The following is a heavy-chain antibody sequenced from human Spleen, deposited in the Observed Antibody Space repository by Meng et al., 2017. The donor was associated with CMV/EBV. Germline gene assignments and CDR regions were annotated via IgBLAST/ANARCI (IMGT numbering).Heavy chain of an antibody. D-gene: IGHD3-10*01. CDR3: ARDRGGDY. CDR2: INPNSGGT. CDR1: GYTLADYY. V-gene: IGHV1-2*02. Sequence: VEVSCKASGYTLADYYVQWVHQHPGQGLGWMGWINPNSGGTNYAQKFQGRVTMTRDTSISTTYMELSRLRSDDTAVYYCARDRGGDYWGQGALVTVSS. J-gene: IGHJ4*02.